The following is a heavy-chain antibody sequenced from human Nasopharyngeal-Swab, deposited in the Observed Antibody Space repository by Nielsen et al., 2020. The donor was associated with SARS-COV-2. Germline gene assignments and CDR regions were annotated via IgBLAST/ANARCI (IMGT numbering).Heavy chain of an antibody. Sequence: GESLKISCAASGFTFSSYGMHWVRQAPGKGLEWVAVIWYDGSNKYYADSVKGRFTISRDNSKNSLYLQMNSLRTEDTALYYCAKDPRGAVAGSTWGQGTLVTVSS. CDR2: IWYDGSNK. D-gene: IGHD6-19*01. J-gene: IGHJ5*02. V-gene: IGHV3-33*03. CDR1: GFTFSSYG. CDR3: AKDPRGAVAGST.